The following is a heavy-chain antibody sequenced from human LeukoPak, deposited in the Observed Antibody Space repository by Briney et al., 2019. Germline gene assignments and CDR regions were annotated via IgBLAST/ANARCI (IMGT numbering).Heavy chain of an antibody. CDR2: IKQDGSEK. D-gene: IGHD5-18*01. V-gene: IGHV3-7*01. CDR1: GFTFSSYW. Sequence: GGSLRLSCAASGFTFSSYWMSWVRQAPGKGLEWVANIKQDGSEKYYVDSVKGRFTISRDNAKNSLYLQMNSLRAEDTAVYYCARSGLQLWDLYYYYGMDVWGQGTTVTASS. J-gene: IGHJ6*02. CDR3: ARSGLQLWDLYYYYGMDV.